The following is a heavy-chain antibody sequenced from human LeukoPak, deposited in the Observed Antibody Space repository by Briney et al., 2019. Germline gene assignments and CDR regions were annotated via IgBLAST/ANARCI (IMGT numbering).Heavy chain of an antibody. D-gene: IGHD3-22*01. CDR2: ISYDGNNK. V-gene: IGHV3-30-3*01. Sequence: PGGSLRLSCAASGFSFSVCAMHWVRQAPGKGLEWVATISYDGNNKHYTDSVEGRFTISRDKSKNTLYLQMNTLRVEDTAMYYCVRGVTIYDSSGYFDYWGQGTLVTVSS. CDR3: VRGVTIYDSSGYFDY. J-gene: IGHJ4*02. CDR1: GFSFSVCA.